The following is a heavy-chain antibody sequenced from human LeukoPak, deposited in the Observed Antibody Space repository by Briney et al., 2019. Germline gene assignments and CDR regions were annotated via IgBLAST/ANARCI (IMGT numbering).Heavy chain of an antibody. J-gene: IGHJ4*02. Sequence: SETLSLTCAVYGGSFSGYYWSWIRQPPGKGLEWIGEINDSGVTDYNSSLESRVTISVDTSKNQFSLKLSSVTTADTAVYYCAMGVTTGTSIDYWGQGTLVTVSS. CDR1: GGSFSGYY. D-gene: IGHD4-17*01. CDR3: AMGVTTGTSIDY. V-gene: IGHV4-34*01. CDR2: INDSGVT.